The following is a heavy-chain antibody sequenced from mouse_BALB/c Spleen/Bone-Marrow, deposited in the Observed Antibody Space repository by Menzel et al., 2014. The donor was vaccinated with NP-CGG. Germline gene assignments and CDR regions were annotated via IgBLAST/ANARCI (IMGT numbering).Heavy chain of an antibody. D-gene: IGHD1-1*01. Sequence: QVQLQQSGPSLVQPSQGLSITCTVSGFSLTNYGIYWVRQSPGKGLEWLGVIWRGGTTDYNAAFMSRLSITKDNSKSQVFFKMNSLQADDTAIYYCAKGHYGSSPFAYWGQGTLVTVSA. CDR2: IWRGGTT. CDR3: AKGHYGSSPFAY. J-gene: IGHJ3*01. V-gene: IGHV2-5-1*01. CDR1: GFSLTNYG.